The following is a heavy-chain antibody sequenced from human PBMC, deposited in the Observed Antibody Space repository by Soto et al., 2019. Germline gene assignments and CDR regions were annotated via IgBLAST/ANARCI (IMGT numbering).Heavy chain of an antibody. D-gene: IGHD6-19*01. CDR2: IYYSGST. Sequence: SETLSLTCTVSGGSISSSSYYWGWIRQPPGKGLEWIGSIYYSGSTYYNPSLKSRVTISVDTSKNQFSLKLSSVTAADTAVFYFARHEQWLDTTDNWFDPWGQGTLVTVSS. V-gene: IGHV4-39*01. CDR1: GGSISSSSYY. CDR3: ARHEQWLDTTDNWFDP. J-gene: IGHJ5*02.